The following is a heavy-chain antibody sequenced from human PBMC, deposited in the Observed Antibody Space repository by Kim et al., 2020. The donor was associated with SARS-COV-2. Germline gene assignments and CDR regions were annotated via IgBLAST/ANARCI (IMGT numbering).Heavy chain of an antibody. CDR2: ISGSGSST. CDR3: AKAGRYFDWLLDYYFDY. D-gene: IGHD3-9*01. CDR1: GFTFNNYA. V-gene: IGHV3-23*01. Sequence: GGSLRLSCAASGFTFNNYAMSWVRQAPGKGLQWVSAISGSGSSTYYADSVKSRFTISRDNSKNTVYLQMNSLRAEDTAVYYCAKAGRYFDWLLDYYFDYWGQGTLVTVSS. J-gene: IGHJ4*02.